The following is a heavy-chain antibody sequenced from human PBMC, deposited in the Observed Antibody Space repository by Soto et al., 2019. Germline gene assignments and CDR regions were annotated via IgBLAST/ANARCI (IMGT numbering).Heavy chain of an antibody. CDR3: ARTSLEWLLYRYGYFDY. V-gene: IGHV3-30-3*01. CDR1: GFTFSSYA. Sequence: QVQLVESGGGVVQPGRSLRLSCAASGFTFSSYAMHWVRQAPGKGLEWVAVISYDGSNKYYADSVKGRFTISRDNSKNTLYLHMNSLRAEDTAVYYCARTSLEWLLYRYGYFDYWGQGTLVTVSS. CDR2: ISYDGSNK. J-gene: IGHJ4*02. D-gene: IGHD3-3*01.